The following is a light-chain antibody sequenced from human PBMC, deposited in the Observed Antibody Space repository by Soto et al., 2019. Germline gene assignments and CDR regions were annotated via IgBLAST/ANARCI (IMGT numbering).Light chain of an antibody. V-gene: IGKV3-15*01. CDR3: QQSYSAPPA. J-gene: IGKJ1*01. CDR2: GAS. CDR1: QSIRTN. Sequence: EIVLTQSPATLSVSAGGTVTLSCRASQSIRTNVAWYQQIPGQAPRLLVYGASTRATGVPARFSGSGSGIEFTLTISSLQSEDFATYFCQQSYSAPPAFGQGTKVDIK.